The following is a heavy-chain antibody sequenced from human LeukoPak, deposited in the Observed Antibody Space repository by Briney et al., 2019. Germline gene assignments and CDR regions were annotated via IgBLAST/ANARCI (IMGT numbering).Heavy chain of an antibody. V-gene: IGHV3-23*01. D-gene: IGHD3-22*01. CDR2: ISGSGGST. CDR1: GFTFSSYA. J-gene: IGHJ4*02. CDR3: ALGGIMIVVHY. Sequence: GGSLRLSCAASGFTFSSYAMSWVRQAPGKGLEWVSAISGSGGSTYYADSVKGRFTISRDNSKNTLYLQMNSLRAEDTAVYYCALGGIMIVVHYWGQGTLVTVSS.